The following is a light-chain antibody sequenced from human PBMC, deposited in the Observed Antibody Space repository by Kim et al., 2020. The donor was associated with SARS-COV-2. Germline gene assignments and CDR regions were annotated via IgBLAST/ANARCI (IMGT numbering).Light chain of an antibody. CDR1: SSDIGGYNY. J-gene: IGLJ1*01. Sequence: QSALTQPPSASGSPGQSVTISCTGTSSDIGGYNYVSWYQQHPGKAPKVLIYEVTKRPSGVPDRFSGSKSGNTASLTVSGLQAEDEADYYCSSYAGNNNSVFGTGTKVTVL. CDR3: SSYAGNNNSV. V-gene: IGLV2-8*01. CDR2: EVT.